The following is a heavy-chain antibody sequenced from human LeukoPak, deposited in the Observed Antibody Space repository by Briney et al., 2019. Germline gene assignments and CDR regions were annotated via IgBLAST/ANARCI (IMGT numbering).Heavy chain of an antibody. CDR3: RKYPPIAATPFDY. D-gene: IGHD6-13*01. CDR2: IRDGGENT. J-gene: IGHJ4*02. V-gene: IGHV3-23*01. Sequence: GGSLRLSCAVSGFTFSNYDIKWVRQAPGRGLDWVSSIRDGGENTFYADSVKGRFTISRDNSKNMLYQQMNSLTVEATAVYYCRKYPPIAATPFDYWGQGTLVTVSS. CDR1: GFTFSNYD.